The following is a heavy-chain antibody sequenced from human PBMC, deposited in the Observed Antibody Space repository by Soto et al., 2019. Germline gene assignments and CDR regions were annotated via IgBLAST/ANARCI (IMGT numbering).Heavy chain of an antibody. J-gene: IGHJ5*01. Sequence: EVQLLESGGGMVQPGGSLRLSCTASGFIFSSHVMNWVRQAPRKGLEWVSLISGRGDITYYAGSVRGRFAISRDNYKNTLYLRMDNLRAEDTAVYYCAKCPSARNCFGSRLDSWGQGTLVTVSS. CDR1: GFIFSSHV. D-gene: IGHD1-1*01. CDR3: AKCPSARNCFGSRLDS. CDR2: ISGRGDIT. V-gene: IGHV3-23*01.